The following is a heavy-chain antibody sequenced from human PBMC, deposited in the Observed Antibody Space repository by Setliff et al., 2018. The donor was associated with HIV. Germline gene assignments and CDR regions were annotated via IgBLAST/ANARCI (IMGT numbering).Heavy chain of an antibody. CDR3: ANLWEMGA. V-gene: IGHV3-11*01. Sequence: GGSLRLSCAASGFTFSTYWMSWVRQAPGKGLEWVSYISGSGSIIYYADSVKGRFTISRDNAKNLLYLEMSSLRAEDTALYLCANLWEMGAWGQGTLVTVSS. CDR1: GFTFSTYW. D-gene: IGHD1-26*01. J-gene: IGHJ5*02. CDR2: ISGSGSII.